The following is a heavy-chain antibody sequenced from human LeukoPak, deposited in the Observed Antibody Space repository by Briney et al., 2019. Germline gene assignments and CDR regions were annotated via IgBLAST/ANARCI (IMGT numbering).Heavy chain of an antibody. V-gene: IGHV1-18*04. CDR1: GYTFTSYG. CDR3: AGDGSSSSWYWFDP. Sequence: GASVKVSCTASGYTFTSYGISWVRRAPGQGLEWMGWISAYNGNTNYAQKLQGRVTMTTDTSTSTPYMELRSLRSDDTAVYYCAGDGSSSSWYWFDPWGQGTLVTVSS. D-gene: IGHD6-13*01. CDR2: ISAYNGNT. J-gene: IGHJ5*02.